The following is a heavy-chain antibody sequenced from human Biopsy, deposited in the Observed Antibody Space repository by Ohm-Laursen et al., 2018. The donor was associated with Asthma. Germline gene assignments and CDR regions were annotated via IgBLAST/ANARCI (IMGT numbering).Heavy chain of an antibody. J-gene: IGHJ3*02. CDR2: ISKDASTQ. CDR1: GFSFSNFA. Sequence: LSLTCAASGFSFSNFAIHWVRQAPGKGLEWVGVISKDASTQDYADSVKGRFTMARGNSKNTLDLQMNSLREEDTAVYYCVRDGTDDAFDIWGQGTVVSVSS. D-gene: IGHD1-1*01. V-gene: IGHV3-30*01. CDR3: VRDGTDDAFDI.